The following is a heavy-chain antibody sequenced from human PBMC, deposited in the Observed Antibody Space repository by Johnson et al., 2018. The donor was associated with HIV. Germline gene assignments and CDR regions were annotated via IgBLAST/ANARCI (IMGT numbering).Heavy chain of an antibody. CDR1: GFTFSSYG. Sequence: QVQLVESGGGVVQPGGSLRLSCAASGFTFSSYGMHWVRQAPGKGLAWVAFIRYDGSNKYYANPVKGRFIISRDNSKNTWYLQMNSLRAEDTAVYYCAKGASGSQRRGAFHIWGQGTMVTVSS. CDR2: IRYDGSNK. D-gene: IGHD1-26*01. J-gene: IGHJ3*02. V-gene: IGHV3-30*02. CDR3: AKGASGSQRRGAFHI.